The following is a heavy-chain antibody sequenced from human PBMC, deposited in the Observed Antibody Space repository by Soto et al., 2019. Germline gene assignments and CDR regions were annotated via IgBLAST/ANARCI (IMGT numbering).Heavy chain of an antibody. CDR2: MRTGSGDT. D-gene: IGHD1-26*01. CDR3: ARRSTTYLNEVIYDI. J-gene: IGHJ1*01. Sequence: ASVKVSCKAPRYTFTSYDIFWVRQSPGQGLEWMGWMRTGSGDTHYAQKFQGRVTMTRDTSISTAYMELNNLVSDDTAVYYCARRSTTYLNEVIYDIWGQGTLVTVS. V-gene: IGHV1-2*02. CDR1: RYTFTSYD.